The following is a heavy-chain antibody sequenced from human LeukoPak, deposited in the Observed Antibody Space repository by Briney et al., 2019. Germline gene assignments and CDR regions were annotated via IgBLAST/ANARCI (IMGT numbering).Heavy chain of an antibody. J-gene: IGHJ6*02. V-gene: IGHV4-34*01. D-gene: IGHD3-10*01. CDR2: INHSGST. CDR1: GGSSSGYY. CDR3: ARQFRKTMVRGVMGYYYYGMDV. Sequence: SETLTLTCAVYGGSSSGYYWSWIRQPPGKGLEWIGEINHSGSTNYNPSLKSRVTISVDTSKNQFSLKLSSVTAADTAVYYCARQFRKTMVRGVMGYYYYGMDVWGQGTTVTVSS.